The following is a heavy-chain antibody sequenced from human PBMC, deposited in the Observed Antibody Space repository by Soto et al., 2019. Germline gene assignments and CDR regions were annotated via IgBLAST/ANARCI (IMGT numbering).Heavy chain of an antibody. D-gene: IGHD3-22*01. CDR1: GGSISSDDYY. Sequence: SGTLSLTCTFSGGSISSDDYYWSWIRQAPGRGLEWIGYIHSSGSIYYNPSLKSRATMSIDTAGNQFSLKVSSVTVADTAVYYCARDLDGLHDDTSGPFPRPGWGQGTLVTVSS. J-gene: IGHJ1*01. V-gene: IGHV4-30-4*01. CDR2: IHSSGSI. CDR3: ARDLDGLHDDTSGPFPRPG.